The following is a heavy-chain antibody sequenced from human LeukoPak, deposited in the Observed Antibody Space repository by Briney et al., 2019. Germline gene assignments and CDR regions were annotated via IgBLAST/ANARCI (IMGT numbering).Heavy chain of an antibody. CDR1: GGSFSGYY. CDR3: ARGFGHPYPRTYAGLYNWFDP. J-gene: IGHJ5*02. V-gene: IGHV4-34*01. D-gene: IGHD3/OR15-3a*01. CDR2: INHSGST. Sequence: SETLSLTCAVYGGSFSGYYWSWIRQPPGKGLEWIGEINHSGSTNYNPSLKSRVTISVDTSKNQFSLKLSSVTAADTAVYYCARGFGHPYPRTYAGLYNWFDPWGQGTPVTVSS.